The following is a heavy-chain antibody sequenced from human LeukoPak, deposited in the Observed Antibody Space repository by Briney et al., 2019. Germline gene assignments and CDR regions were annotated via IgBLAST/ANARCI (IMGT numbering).Heavy chain of an antibody. V-gene: IGHV3-20*04. CDR3: ARGYCTNGVCYGSADDWFDP. CDR2: INWNGGST. J-gene: IGHJ5*02. Sequence: GGSLRLSCAASGFTFDDYGMSWVRQAPGKGLEWVSGINWNGGSTGYADSVKGRFTISRDNAKNSLYLQMNSLRAEDTALYYCARGYCTNGVCYGSADDWFDPWGQGTLVTVSS. D-gene: IGHD2-8*01. CDR1: GFTFDDYG.